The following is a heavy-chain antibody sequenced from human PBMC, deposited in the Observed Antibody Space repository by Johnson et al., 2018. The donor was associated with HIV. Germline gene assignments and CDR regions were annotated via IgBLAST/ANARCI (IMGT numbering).Heavy chain of an antibody. D-gene: IGHD3-10*01. J-gene: IGHJ3*02. CDR2: TTNKANSYTT. CDR1: GFTFSSYA. CDR3: TRQLLRGPVVFGAFDI. V-gene: IGHV3-72*01. Sequence: VQLVESGGGVVQPGRSLRLSCAASGFTFSSYAMHWVRQAPGKGLEWVGRTTNKANSYTTEYAASVKGRFTISRDDSKNSLYLQMNSLKSEDTAVYYCTRQLLRGPVVFGAFDIWGQGTMVTVSS.